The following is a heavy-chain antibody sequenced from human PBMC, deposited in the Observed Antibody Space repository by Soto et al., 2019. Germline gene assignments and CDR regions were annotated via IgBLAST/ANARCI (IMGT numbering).Heavy chain of an antibody. D-gene: IGHD3-16*02. J-gene: IGHJ2*01. CDR1: GGSISSYY. V-gene: IGHV4-59*01. CDR2: IYYSGST. CDR3: ARAPYDYIWGSYRNWYFDL. Sequence: QVQLQESGPGLVKPSETLSLTCTVSGGSISSYYWSWIRQPPGKGLEWIGYIYYSGSTNYNPSLKSRVTISVDTSKNQVSLKLSSVTAADTAVYYCARAPYDYIWGSYRNWYFDLWGRGTLVTVSS.